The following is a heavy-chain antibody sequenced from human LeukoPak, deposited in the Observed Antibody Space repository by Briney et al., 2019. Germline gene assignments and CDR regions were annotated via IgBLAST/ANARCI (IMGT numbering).Heavy chain of an antibody. CDR2: INHSGST. V-gene: IGHV4-34*01. CDR1: GGSFSGYY. D-gene: IGHD3-10*01. CDR3: AREGTYYYGSGSYYSN. Sequence: PSETLSLTCAVYGGSFSGYYWSWIRQPPGKGLEWIGEINHSGSTNYNPSLKSRVTISVDTSKNQFSLKLSSVTAADTAVYYCAREGTYYYGSGSYYSNWGQGTLVTVSS. J-gene: IGHJ4*02.